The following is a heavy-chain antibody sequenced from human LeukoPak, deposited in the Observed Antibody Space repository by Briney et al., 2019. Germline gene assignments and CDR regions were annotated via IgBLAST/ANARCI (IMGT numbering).Heavy chain of an antibody. V-gene: IGHV3-23*01. CDR1: GFTFNSYA. CDR2: ISGSGDSI. Sequence: GGSLRLSCSASGFTFNSYAMSWVRQAPGKGLEWVSAISGSGDSIYYADSVKGRFTISRDNSKNTLCLQMNSLRAEDTAVYYCAKSKESYYYGMDVWGQGTTVTVSS. CDR3: AKSKESYYYGMDV. J-gene: IGHJ6*02.